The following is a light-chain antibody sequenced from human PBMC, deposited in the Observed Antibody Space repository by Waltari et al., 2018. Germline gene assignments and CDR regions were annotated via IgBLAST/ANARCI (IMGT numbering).Light chain of an antibody. CDR1: QSISSN. CDR3: QQYNNWPPVT. V-gene: IGKV3-15*01. Sequence: EIVMTQSPATLSVAQGERATLSCRASQSISSNLAWYQQKPGQAPRLLIYGASTRATGIPARFSGSGSGTEFTLTISSLQSEDFAVYYCQQYNNWPPVTFGGGTKVEIK. J-gene: IGKJ4*01. CDR2: GAS.